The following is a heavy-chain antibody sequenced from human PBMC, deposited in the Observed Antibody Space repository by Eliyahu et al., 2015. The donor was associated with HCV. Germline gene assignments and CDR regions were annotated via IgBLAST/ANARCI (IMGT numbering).Heavy chain of an antibody. Sequence: QVQLVESGGGVVQPGRSLRLSCAASGFXFXSXGRHWVRQAPGKGLEWGAVIWYDGSNKYYADSVKGRFTISRDNSKNTLYLQMNSLRAEDTAVYYCAREATIIAGSWGGNWFDPWGQGTLVTVSS. CDR2: IWYDGSNK. V-gene: IGHV3-33*01. CDR3: AREATIIAGSWGGNWFDP. J-gene: IGHJ5*02. CDR1: GFXFXSXG. D-gene: IGHD6-13*01.